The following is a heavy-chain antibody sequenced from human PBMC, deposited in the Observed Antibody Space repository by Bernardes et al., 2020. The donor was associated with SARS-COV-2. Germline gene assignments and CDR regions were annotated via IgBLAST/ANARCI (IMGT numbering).Heavy chain of an antibody. CDR2: ISSDGSST. Sequence: GCSLSHACAASGFTFSTYWMHWVRQAPGKGLVWVSRISSDGSSTTYADSVKGRFTISRDNAKNTLYLQMNSLRAEDTAVYYCARPGRPGAYYFDYWGQGNRVTVSS. CDR3: ARPGRPGAYYFDY. V-gene: IGHV3-74*01. J-gene: IGHJ4*02. D-gene: IGHD1-26*01. CDR1: GFTFSTYW.